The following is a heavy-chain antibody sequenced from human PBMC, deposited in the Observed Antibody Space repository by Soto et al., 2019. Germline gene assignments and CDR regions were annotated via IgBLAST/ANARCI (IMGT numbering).Heavy chain of an antibody. J-gene: IGHJ4*02. CDR2: IKQDGSEK. V-gene: IGHV3-7*03. D-gene: IGHD3-3*01. Sequence: GGSLRLSCAASGFTFSSYGMSWVRQAPGKGLEWVANIKQDGSEKYYVDSVKGRFTISRDNAKNSLYLQMNSLRAEDTVVYDGWAVQDFWTPLPGGVFVFDYWGQGTLVTVSS. CDR1: GFTFSSYG. CDR3: WAVQDFWTPLPGGVFVFDY.